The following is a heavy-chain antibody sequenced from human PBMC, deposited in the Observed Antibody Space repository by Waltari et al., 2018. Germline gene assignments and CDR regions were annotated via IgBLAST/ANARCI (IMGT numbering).Heavy chain of an antibody. CDR3: ARGSKFGDYGDLDY. Sequence: VQLVQSGAEVKKPGSSVRVPCKPSGDVFETYAISWVRQAPGKGLEWMGGIIPMFNNPNYAQRFEGTVTITADESTSTGYMELTGLTSEDTAIYYCARGSKFGDYGDLDYWGQGTLVTVS. J-gene: IGHJ4*02. D-gene: IGHD4-17*01. CDR1: GDVFETYA. V-gene: IGHV1-69*01. CDR2: IIPMFNNP.